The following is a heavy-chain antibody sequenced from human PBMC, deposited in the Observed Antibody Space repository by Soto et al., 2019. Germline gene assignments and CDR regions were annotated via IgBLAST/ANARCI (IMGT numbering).Heavy chain of an antibody. CDR2: VIGTGIDT. V-gene: IGHV3-23*01. Sequence: EVQLLESGGGLVQPGGSLRLSCAASGFTFTNYAMNWVRHSPGKGLEWVASVIGTGIDTYNAASVKGRFTISRDNSRNTMYLEMNRLRAEDTAMYHCAKATRGPCIGAHCYAFDFWGQAIVVTVS. CDR3: AKATRGPCIGAHCYAFDF. J-gene: IGHJ4*02. D-gene: IGHD2-15*01. CDR1: GFTFTNYA.